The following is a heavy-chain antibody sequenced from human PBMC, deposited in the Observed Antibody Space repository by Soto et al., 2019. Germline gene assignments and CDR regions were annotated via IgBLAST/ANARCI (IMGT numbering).Heavy chain of an antibody. CDR2: ISWNSGSI. D-gene: IGHD3-22*01. V-gene: IGHV3-9*01. J-gene: IGHJ6*02. CDR3: AKDAHNYYDSSGYLSYYRMDV. CDR1: GFTFDDYA. Sequence: GGSLRLSCAASGFTFDDYAMHWVRQAPGKXLEWVSGISWNSGSIGYADSVKGRFTISRDNAKNSLYLQMNSLRAEDTALYYCAKDAHNYYDSSGYLSYYRMDVWGQGPTVTVSS.